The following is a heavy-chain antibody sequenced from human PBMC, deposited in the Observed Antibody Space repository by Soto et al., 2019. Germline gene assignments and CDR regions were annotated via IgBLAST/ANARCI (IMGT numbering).Heavy chain of an antibody. CDR2: IIPIFGTA. Sequence: QVQLVQSGAEVKKPGSSVKVSCKASGGTFSSYAISWVRQAPGQGLEWMGGIIPIFGTANYAQKFQGRVTITADESTSTAYMELSSLRADDTAVYYCARTLLGDNLIQTGYYFDYWGQGTLVTVSS. V-gene: IGHV1-69*01. CDR1: GGTFSSYA. J-gene: IGHJ4*02. D-gene: IGHD1-20*01. CDR3: ARTLLGDNLIQTGYYFDY.